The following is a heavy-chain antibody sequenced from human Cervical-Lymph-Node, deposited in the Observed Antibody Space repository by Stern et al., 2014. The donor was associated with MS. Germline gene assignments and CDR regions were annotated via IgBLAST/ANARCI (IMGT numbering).Heavy chain of an antibody. V-gene: IGHV3-23*04. CDR3: AKYRELYTAMGKRGYFDY. D-gene: IGHD5-18*01. CDR1: GFTFSSYA. CDR2: ISGSGGST. J-gene: IGHJ4*02. Sequence: EEQLVESGGGLVQPGGSLRLSCAASGFTFSSYAMSWVRQAPGKGLAWVSAISGSGGSTYYADSVKGRFTISRDNSKNTLYLQMNSLRAEDTAVYYCAKYRELYTAMGKRGYFDYWGQGTLVTVSS.